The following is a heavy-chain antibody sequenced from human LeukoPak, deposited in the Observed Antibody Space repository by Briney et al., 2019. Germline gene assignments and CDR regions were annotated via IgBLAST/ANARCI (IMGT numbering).Heavy chain of an antibody. CDR2: IYPADSDT. Sequence: GEPLKISCKSSGYSFSTYWIAWMRQMPGKGLEWMGIIYPADSDTRYSPSFQGQVTISADKSINTAFLQWNSLKASDTAIYYCARHRSVLHRNIIRGISGFDPWGQGTLVTVSS. J-gene: IGHJ5*02. D-gene: IGHD2/OR15-2a*01. CDR1: GYSFSTYW. V-gene: IGHV5-51*01. CDR3: ARHRSVLHRNIIRGISGFDP.